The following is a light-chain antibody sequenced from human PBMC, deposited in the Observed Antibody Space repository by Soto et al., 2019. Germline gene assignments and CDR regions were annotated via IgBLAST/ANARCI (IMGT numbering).Light chain of an antibody. V-gene: IGLV2-14*01. J-gene: IGLJ1*01. Sequence: QCVLTQPASVSGYPGHSITISCTGTRTGPRLYNYVSWYQQHPGEAPKLMIYEVSNQPSGVSNRFSGSKSGNTASLTISGLQPEDEADYYCSSYTSSDTYVFGTGTKVTVL. CDR3: SSYTSSDTYV. CDR1: RTGPRLYNY. CDR2: EVS.